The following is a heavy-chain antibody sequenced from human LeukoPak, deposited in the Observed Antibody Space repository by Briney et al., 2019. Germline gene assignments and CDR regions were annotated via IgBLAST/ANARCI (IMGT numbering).Heavy chain of an antibody. Sequence: GESLKISCKGSGYSFTSYWIGWVRQMPGKGLEWMGIIYPGDSDTTYSPSFQGQVTISADKSISTAYLQWSSLKASDTAMYYCARGIVATISGLDYWGQGTLVTVSS. CDR1: GYSFTSYW. V-gene: IGHV5-51*01. CDR3: ARGIVATISGLDY. J-gene: IGHJ4*02. D-gene: IGHD5-12*01. CDR2: IYPGDSDT.